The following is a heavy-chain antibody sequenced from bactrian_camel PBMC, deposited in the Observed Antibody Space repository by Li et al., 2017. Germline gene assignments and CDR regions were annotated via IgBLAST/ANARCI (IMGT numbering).Heavy chain of an antibody. CDR2: ITSDGST. CDR1: GFTFDDSE. Sequence: HVQLVESGGGSVQAGGSLRLSCTASGFTFDDSELGWYREYPGNECELVSSITSDGSTYYADSVKGRFTISKDSDKNTVYLQMDSLKPEDTAMYYCAAESRCSGGYCLTICHDFGYWGQGTQVTVS. CDR3: AAESRCSGGYCLTICHDFGY. V-gene: IGHV3S63*01. D-gene: IGHD2*01. J-gene: IGHJ6*01.